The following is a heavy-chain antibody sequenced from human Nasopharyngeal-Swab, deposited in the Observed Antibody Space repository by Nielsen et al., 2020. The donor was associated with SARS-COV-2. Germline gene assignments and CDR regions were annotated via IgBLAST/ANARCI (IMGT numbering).Heavy chain of an antibody. D-gene: IGHD3-3*01. CDR2: INPSGGST. Sequence: ASVKVSCKASGYTFTSYYMHWVRQAPGQGLEWMGIINPSGGSTSYAQKFQGRVTMTRDTSTSTAYMELSSLRSEDTAVYYCARGPPSDFWSGYFRLDYYYYGMDVWGQGTTVTVSS. J-gene: IGHJ6*02. CDR1: GYTFTSYY. V-gene: IGHV1-46*01. CDR3: ARGPPSDFWSGYFRLDYYYYGMDV.